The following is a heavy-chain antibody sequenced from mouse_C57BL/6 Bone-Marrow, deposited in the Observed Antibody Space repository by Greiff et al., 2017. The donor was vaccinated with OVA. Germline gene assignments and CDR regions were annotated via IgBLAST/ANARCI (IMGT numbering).Heavy chain of an antibody. V-gene: IGHV1-63*01. CDR1: GYTFTNYW. Sequence: VQLQESGAELVRPGTSVKMSCKASGYTFTNYWIGWAKQRPGHGLEWIGDIYPGGGYTNYNEKFKGKATLTADKSSSTAYMQFSSLTSEDSAIYYCARRVTTVVEDYAMDYWGQGTSVTVSS. D-gene: IGHD1-1*01. CDR3: ARRVTTVVEDYAMDY. J-gene: IGHJ4*01. CDR2: IYPGGGYT.